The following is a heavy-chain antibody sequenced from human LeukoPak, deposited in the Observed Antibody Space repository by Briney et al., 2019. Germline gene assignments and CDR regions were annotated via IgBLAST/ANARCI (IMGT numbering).Heavy chain of an antibody. J-gene: IGHJ4*02. V-gene: IGHV1-69*01. CDR2: IIPIFGTA. D-gene: IGHD6-19*01. CDR3: ARGIAVAGYYFDY. Sequence: VASVNVSCKASGGTFSSYAISWVRQAPGQGLEWMGGIIPIFGTANYAQKFQGRVTITADESTSTAYMELSSLRSEDTAVYYCARGIAVAGYYFDYWGQGTLVTVSS. CDR1: GGTFSSYA.